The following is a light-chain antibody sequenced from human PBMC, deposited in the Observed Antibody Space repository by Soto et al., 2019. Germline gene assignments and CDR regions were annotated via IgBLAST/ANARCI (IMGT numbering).Light chain of an antibody. J-gene: IGKJ2*02. CDR3: QQYYSYPRT. CDR1: QGISSY. Sequence: AIRMTQSPSSLSASTGDRVTITCRASQGISSYLAWYQQKPGKAPKLLIYAASTLQSGVTSRFSGSGSGTDFTLTISCLQTEEFATYYCQQYYSYPRTFGQGTKMEI. CDR2: AAS. V-gene: IGKV1-8*01.